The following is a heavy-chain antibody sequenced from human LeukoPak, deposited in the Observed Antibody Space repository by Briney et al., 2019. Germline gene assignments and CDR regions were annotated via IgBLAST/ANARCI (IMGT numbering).Heavy chain of an antibody. CDR2: ISSSGSSI. J-gene: IGHJ6*03. CDR3: ARTTTHYYGSGTSLYYYYMDV. D-gene: IGHD3-10*01. Sequence: GGSLRLSCTASGFNFNDYYMSWIRQAPGKGLEWISYISSSGSSIDYADSVKGRFTISRDNAKNSLFLQMNSLRADDTAVYYCARTTTHYYGSGTSLYYYYMDVWGKGTTVTVSS. V-gene: IGHV3-11*01. CDR1: GFNFNDYY.